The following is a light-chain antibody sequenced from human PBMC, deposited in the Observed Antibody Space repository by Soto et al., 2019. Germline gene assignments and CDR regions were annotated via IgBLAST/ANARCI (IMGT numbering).Light chain of an antibody. CDR3: QQYNTWPPIT. CDR1: QTFRNL. V-gene: IGKV3D-15*01. J-gene: IGKJ5*01. CDR2: DGY. Sequence: EIVLTQSPVTLSLSPGERATLSCGASQTFRNLLAWYQQKPGQPPRLLIYDGYYRATDTPPRFSGSGSGTDFTLTISSLQSEDFAVYYCQQYNTWPPITFGQGTRLEIK.